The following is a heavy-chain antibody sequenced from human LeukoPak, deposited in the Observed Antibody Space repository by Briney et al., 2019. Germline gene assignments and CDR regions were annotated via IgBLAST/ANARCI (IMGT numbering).Heavy chain of an antibody. CDR3: ARDISYSNYGDWFDP. J-gene: IGHJ5*02. CDR2: IYTSGST. V-gene: IGHV4-4*07. Sequence: PSETLSLTCAVYGGSFSGYYWSWIRQPAGKGLEWIGRIYTSGSTNYNPSLKSLVTMSVDTSKNQFSLKLSSVTAADTAVYYCARDISYSNYGDWFDPWGQGTLVTVSS. D-gene: IGHD4-11*01. CDR1: GGSFSGYY.